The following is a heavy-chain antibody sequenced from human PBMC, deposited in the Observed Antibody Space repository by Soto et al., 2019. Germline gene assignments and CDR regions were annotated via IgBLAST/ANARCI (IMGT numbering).Heavy chain of an antibody. J-gene: IGHJ4*02. V-gene: IGHV5-51*01. D-gene: IGHD2-15*01. CDR1: GYSFTSYW. CDR3: ARQRYCSGGSCPFDY. CDR2: IYPGDSDT. Sequence: GESLKISCKGSGYSFTSYWIGWVRQMPGKGLEWMGIIYPGDSDTRYSPSFQGQVTISADKSISTAYLQWSSLKASDTAMYYCARQRYCSGGSCPFDYWGQGTLVTVPS.